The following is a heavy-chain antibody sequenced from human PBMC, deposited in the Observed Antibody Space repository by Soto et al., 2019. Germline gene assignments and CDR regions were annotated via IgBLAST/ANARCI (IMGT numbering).Heavy chain of an antibody. CDR2: IYYSGST. CDR3: ARPTTIFGVVTPYGMDV. Sequence: PSETLSLTCTVSGGSISSYYWSWIRQPPGKGLEWIGYIYYSGSTNYNPSLKSRVTISVDTSKNQFSLKLSSVTAADTAVYYCARPTTIFGVVTPYGMDVWGQGTTVTVSS. V-gene: IGHV4-59*01. D-gene: IGHD3-3*01. CDR1: GGSISSYY. J-gene: IGHJ6*02.